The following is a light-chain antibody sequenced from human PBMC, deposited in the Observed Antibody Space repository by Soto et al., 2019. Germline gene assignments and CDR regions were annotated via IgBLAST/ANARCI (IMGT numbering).Light chain of an antibody. CDR3: QKCKVAPFT. J-gene: IGKJ4*01. V-gene: IGKV1-27*01. CDR1: QNIANF. Sequence: ILMTQSPSSLSAIDGDRVTITCRASQNIANFLAWYQQKPGKVPRLLIYAASTLQSGVPSRFSGSGSGTDFTLSISSLQPEDVATYYCQKCKVAPFTFGGGTKVDIK. CDR2: AAS.